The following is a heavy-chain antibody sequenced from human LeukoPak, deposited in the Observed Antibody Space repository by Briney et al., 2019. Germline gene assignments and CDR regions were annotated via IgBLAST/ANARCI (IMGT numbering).Heavy chain of an antibody. V-gene: IGHV3-7*01. CDR1: GFPFSSYS. CDR2: IKPDGTTK. CDR3: ARAERGYSYPRGVDY. D-gene: IGHD5-18*01. Sequence: GGSLRLSCAASGFPFSSYSMTWVRQAPGKGLEWVANIKPDGTTKFYVDSVKGRFTISRDNAKNSLYLRMNSLRAEDTAVYYCARAERGYSYPRGVDYWGQGTLVTVSS. J-gene: IGHJ4*02.